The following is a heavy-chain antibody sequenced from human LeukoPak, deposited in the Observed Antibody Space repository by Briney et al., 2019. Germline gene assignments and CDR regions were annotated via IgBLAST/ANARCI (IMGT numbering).Heavy chain of an antibody. Sequence: ASVKVSCKASGYTFTNYAVNWVRQAPDQGLEWMGWINTKTGNPTYAQGFTGRFVLSVDTSVSTAFLQISSLKAEDTAVYYCAASYPINIAATGKDWFDPWGQGTLVTVSS. V-gene: IGHV7-4-1*02. CDR3: AASYPINIAATGKDWFDP. CDR1: GYTFTNYA. D-gene: IGHD6-13*01. J-gene: IGHJ5*02. CDR2: INTKTGNP.